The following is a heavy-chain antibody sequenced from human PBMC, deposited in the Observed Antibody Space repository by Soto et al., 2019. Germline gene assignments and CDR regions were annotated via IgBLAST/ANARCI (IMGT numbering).Heavy chain of an antibody. Sequence: VSLRLSCAASGFTFSSYAMSWVRQAPGKGLEWVSAISGSGGSTYYADSVKGRFTISRDNSKNTLYLQMNSLRAEDTAVYYCAKEGYDFWSGYYLPYYYYGMDVWGQGTTVTVSS. CDR1: GFTFSSYA. J-gene: IGHJ6*02. CDR2: ISGSGGST. CDR3: AKEGYDFWSGYYLPYYYYGMDV. D-gene: IGHD3-3*01. V-gene: IGHV3-23*01.